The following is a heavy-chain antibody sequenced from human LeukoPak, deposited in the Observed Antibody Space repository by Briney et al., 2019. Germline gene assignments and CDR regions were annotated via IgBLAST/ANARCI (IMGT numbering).Heavy chain of an antibody. Sequence: GRSLRLSGVASGFTFSSYAMHWVRQAPGKGLEWVAVISYDGSKKYYADSVKGRFTISRDNSKNTLYLQMNSLRAEDTAVYYCARGRGQWLAKGFDYWGQGTLVTVSS. CDR2: ISYDGSKK. CDR1: GFTFSSYA. J-gene: IGHJ4*02. V-gene: IGHV3-30*04. CDR3: ARGRGQWLAKGFDY. D-gene: IGHD6-19*01.